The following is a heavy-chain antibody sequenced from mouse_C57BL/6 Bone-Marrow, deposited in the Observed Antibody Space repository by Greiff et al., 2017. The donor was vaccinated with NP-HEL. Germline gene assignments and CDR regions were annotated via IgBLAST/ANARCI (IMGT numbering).Heavy chain of an antibody. CDR3: ASRYYYAMDY. CDR2: IDPNSGGT. J-gene: IGHJ4*01. V-gene: IGHV1-72*01. Sequence: QVQLQQPGAELVKPGASVKLSCKASGYTFTSYWMHWVKQRPGRGPEWIGRIDPNSGGTKYNEKFKSKATLTVDKPSSTAYMQLSSLTSEDSAVYYCASRYYYAMDYWGQGTSVTVSS. CDR1: GYTFTSYW.